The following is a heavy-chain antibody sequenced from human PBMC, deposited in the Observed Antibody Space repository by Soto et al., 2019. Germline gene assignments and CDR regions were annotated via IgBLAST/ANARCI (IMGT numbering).Heavy chain of an antibody. CDR1: GFTFSSYG. V-gene: IGHV3-33*01. CDR2: IWYDGSNK. J-gene: IGHJ4*02. Sequence: QVQLVESGGGVVQPGRSLRLSCAASGFTFSSYGMHWVRQAPGKGLEWVAVIWYDGSNKYYADSVKGRFTISRDDSKNTLYLEIDSLRGEDTGGYYCARSRIAVAGTRGGPFDYWGQGTPVTVS. CDR3: ARSRIAVAGTRGGPFDY. D-gene: IGHD6-19*01.